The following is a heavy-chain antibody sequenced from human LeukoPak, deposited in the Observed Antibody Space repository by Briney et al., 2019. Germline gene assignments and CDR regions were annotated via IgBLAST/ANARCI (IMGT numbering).Heavy chain of an antibody. V-gene: IGHV3-23*01. CDR1: GFTVSSNY. D-gene: IGHD4-17*01. CDR2: IVGNGGAT. J-gene: IGHJ4*02. CDR3: AKDQVSGMTTDPSFDY. Sequence: GGSLRLSCAASGFTVSSNYMSWVRQAPGKGLEWVSTIVGNGGATYYPDSVKGRFTISRDNSKNTLYLQMNSLRVEDTAVYYCAKDQVSGMTTDPSFDYWGQGTLVTVSS.